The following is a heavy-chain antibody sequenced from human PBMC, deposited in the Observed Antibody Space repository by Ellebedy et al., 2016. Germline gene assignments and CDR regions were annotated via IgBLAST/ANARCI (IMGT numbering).Heavy chain of an antibody. V-gene: IGHV3-53*01. CDR3: ARHRYYSSTWYYFDY. Sequence: GGSLRLSCAASGFTVSTNYMKWVRQAPGKGLEWVSAIFSDGNTYYADPVKGRFTISRDNSKNTLYLQMNSLRAEDTAVYYCARHRYYSSTWYYFDYWGQGTLVTVSS. CDR2: IFSDGNT. J-gene: IGHJ4*02. CDR1: GFTVSTNY. D-gene: IGHD2-2*01.